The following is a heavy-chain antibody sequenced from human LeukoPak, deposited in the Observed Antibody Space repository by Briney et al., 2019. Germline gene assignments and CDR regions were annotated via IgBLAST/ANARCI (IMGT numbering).Heavy chain of an antibody. Sequence: PSETLSLTCTVSGGSISSGSYYWSWIRQPAGKGLEWIGRIYTSGSTNYNPSLKSRVTISVDTSRNQFSLRLTSVTAADTAVYYCAREGTTRPLDYWGQGTLVTVSS. D-gene: IGHD6-6*01. CDR3: AREGTTRPLDY. CDR1: GGSISSGSYY. CDR2: IYTSGST. J-gene: IGHJ4*02. V-gene: IGHV4-61*02.